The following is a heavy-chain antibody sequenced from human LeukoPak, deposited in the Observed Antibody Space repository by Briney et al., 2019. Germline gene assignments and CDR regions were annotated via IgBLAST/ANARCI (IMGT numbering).Heavy chain of an antibody. Sequence: GGSLRLSCAASGLTFSNYWVTWVRQAPGKGLVWVSRINSDGSTTEYADSVKGRFTISRDNAENTLYLQMNSLRAEDTAVYYCARGWVPSDITMNWGQGTMVTVSS. D-gene: IGHD3-22*01. CDR2: INSDGSTT. J-gene: IGHJ3*01. V-gene: IGHV3-74*01. CDR3: ARGWVPSDITMN. CDR1: GLTFSNYW.